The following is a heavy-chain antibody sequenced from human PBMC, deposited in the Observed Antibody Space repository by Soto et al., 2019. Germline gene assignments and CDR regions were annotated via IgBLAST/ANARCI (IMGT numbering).Heavy chain of an antibody. CDR2: ISSSSSYI. CDR3: ARDQTREQLASTHFDY. D-gene: IGHD6-6*01. Sequence: PGGSLRLSCAASGFTFSSYSMNWVRQAPGKGLEWVSSISSSSSYIYYADSVKGRFTISRDNAKNSLYLQMNSLRAEDTAVYYCARDQTREQLASTHFDYWGQGTLVTVSS. V-gene: IGHV3-21*01. J-gene: IGHJ4*02. CDR1: GFTFSSYS.